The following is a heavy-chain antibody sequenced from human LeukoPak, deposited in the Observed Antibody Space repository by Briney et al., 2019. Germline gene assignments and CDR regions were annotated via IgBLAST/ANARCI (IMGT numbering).Heavy chain of an antibody. CDR2: IHTSGST. D-gene: IGHD1/OR15-1a*01. CDR3: ARGAGTRSGTFDI. Sequence: PSETLSLTCTVSGDSISSGSFYWSWTRQPAGKGLEWIGRIHTSGSTSYSPSLKSRVTMSIDTSKNQFSLKLNSVTATDTAVYYCARGAGTRSGTFDIWGQGTMATVSS. V-gene: IGHV4-61*02. CDR1: GDSISSGSFY. J-gene: IGHJ3*02.